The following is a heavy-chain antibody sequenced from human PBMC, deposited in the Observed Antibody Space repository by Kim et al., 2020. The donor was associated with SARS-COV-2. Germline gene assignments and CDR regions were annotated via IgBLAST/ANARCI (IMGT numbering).Heavy chain of an antibody. CDR3: ARMGAP. V-gene: IGHV3-11*06. CDR2: ITRGSTYR. J-gene: IGHJ4*02. CDR1: GFSFSDYY. Sequence: GGSPRLSCAASGFSFSDYYMSWMRQAPGKGLEWVSYITRGSTYRDYAVSVKGRFTISRDDAQNSLYLQMNSLRADDTAVYYCARMGAPWGQGTLVTGSS.